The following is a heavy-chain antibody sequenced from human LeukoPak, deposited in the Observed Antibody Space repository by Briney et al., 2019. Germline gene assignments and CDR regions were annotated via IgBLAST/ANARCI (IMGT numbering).Heavy chain of an antibody. CDR3: ARIPSGDVDTAMVMYYHYGMDV. CDR2: IIPLFGIV. V-gene: IGHV1-69*02. D-gene: IGHD5-18*01. J-gene: IGHJ6*02. Sequence: GSSVKVSCKVSGGTFSSHTISWVRQAPEQGLEWMGRIIPLFGIVNYAQKFQDRVTITADKSTSTAYMEVSSLRSEDTAVYYCARIPSGDVDTAMVMYYHYGMDVWGQGTTVTVSS. CDR1: GGTFSSHT.